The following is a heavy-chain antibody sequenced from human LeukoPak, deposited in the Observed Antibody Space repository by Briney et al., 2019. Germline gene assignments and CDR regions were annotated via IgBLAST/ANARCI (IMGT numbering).Heavy chain of an antibody. CDR1: ESSFSTYG. V-gene: IGHV3-30*19. CDR2: ISYDGSNK. D-gene: IGHD3-10*01. Sequence: GGSLRLSCEASESSFSTYGMHWVRQAPGKGLEWVAVISYDGSNKYYADSVKGRFTISRDNSKNTLYLQMNSLRAEDTAVYYCAREDRPRRGYAFDIWGQGTMVTVSS. CDR3: AREDRPRRGYAFDI. J-gene: IGHJ3*02.